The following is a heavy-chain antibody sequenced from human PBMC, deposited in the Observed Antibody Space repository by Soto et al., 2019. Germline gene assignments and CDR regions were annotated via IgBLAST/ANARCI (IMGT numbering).Heavy chain of an antibody. CDR3: ARVDSSGWYGVGAFDF. J-gene: IGHJ3*01. V-gene: IGHV1-18*01. D-gene: IGHD6-19*01. CDR1: GYTFTSYG. Sequence: ASVKVSCKASGYTFTSYGFAWVRQAPGQGLEWMGWISPYNGYTNYAQRVQGRVTVTTDTSRSTAYMELRSLRSDDSAVYYCARVDSSGWYGVGAFDFWGPGTMVTVSS. CDR2: ISPYNGYT.